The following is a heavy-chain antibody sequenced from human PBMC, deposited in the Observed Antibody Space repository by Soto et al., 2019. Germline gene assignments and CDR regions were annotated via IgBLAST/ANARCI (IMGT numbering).Heavy chain of an antibody. CDR3: AKEEHPLGYYGKDV. CDR1: GYTFTSYG. Sequence: QVQLVQSGPEVKKPGASVKVSCKASGYTFTSYGINWVRQVPGQGLEWMGWISAGNDNTNYAQKVQGRVIMNTDRATSTTYMELRSLSSDDTAVYYCAKEEHPLGYYGKDVWGQGTKVTVSS. D-gene: IGHD6-13*01. J-gene: IGHJ6*02. V-gene: IGHV1-18*01. CDR2: ISAGNDNT.